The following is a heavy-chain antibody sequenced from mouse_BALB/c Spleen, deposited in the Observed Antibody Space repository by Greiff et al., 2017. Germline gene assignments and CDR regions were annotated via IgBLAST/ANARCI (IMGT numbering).Heavy chain of an antibody. Sequence: EVKLQESGPGLVKPSQSLSLTCTVTGYSITSDYAWNWIRQFPGNKLEWMGYISYSGSTSYNPSLKSRISITRDTSKNQFFLQLNSVTTEDTATYYCARGLRLAYWGQGTLVTVSA. D-gene: IGHD1-2*01. CDR3: ARGLRLAY. CDR2: ISYSGST. CDR1: GYSITSDYA. V-gene: IGHV3-2*02. J-gene: IGHJ3*01.